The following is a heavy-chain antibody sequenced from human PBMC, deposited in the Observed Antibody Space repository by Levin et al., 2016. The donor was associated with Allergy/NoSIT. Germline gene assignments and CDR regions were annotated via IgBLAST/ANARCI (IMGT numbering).Heavy chain of an antibody. V-gene: IGHV3-30-3*01. D-gene: IGHD3-10*01. J-gene: IGHJ6*02. Sequence: GESLKISCAASGFTFSSYAMHWVRQAPGKGLEWVAVISYDGSNKYYADSVKGRFTISRDNSKNTLYLQMNSLRAEDTAVYYCARDRGNYYYYGMDVWGQGTTVTVSS. CDR2: ISYDGSNK. CDR3: ARDRGNYYYYGMDV. CDR1: GFTFSSYA.